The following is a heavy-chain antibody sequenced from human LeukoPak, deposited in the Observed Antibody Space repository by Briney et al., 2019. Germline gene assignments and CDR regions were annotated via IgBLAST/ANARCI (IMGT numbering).Heavy chain of an antibody. CDR3: ARQKWDRLTYYYYGMDV. D-gene: IGHD1-26*01. CDR2: VSYSGSS. CDR1: GGSISNYY. J-gene: IGHJ6*02. Sequence: SETLSLTCTVSGGSISNYYWSWIRQPPGKRLEWIGYVSYSGSSNSNPSLKSRVTISVDMSKNQFSLRLTSVTAADTAQYYCARQKWDRLTYYYYGMDVWGQGTTVTVSS. V-gene: IGHV4-59*08.